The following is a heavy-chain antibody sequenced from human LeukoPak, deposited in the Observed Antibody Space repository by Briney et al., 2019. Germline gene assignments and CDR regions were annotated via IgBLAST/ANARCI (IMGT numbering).Heavy chain of an antibody. CDR3: ARVSGGSTD. Sequence: GGSLRLSCAASGFTFSNYAMSWVRQAPGKGLEWVGRSRNKANSYNTEYAASVKGRFTISRDDSKNSVYLQMSSLKTEDTAVYYCARVSGGSTDWGQGTLVTVSS. V-gene: IGHV3-72*01. D-gene: IGHD4-11*01. J-gene: IGHJ4*02. CDR1: GFTFSNYA. CDR2: SRNKANSYNT.